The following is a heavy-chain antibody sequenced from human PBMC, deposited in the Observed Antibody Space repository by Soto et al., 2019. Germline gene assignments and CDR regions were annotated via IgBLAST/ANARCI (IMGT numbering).Heavy chain of an antibody. CDR3: AKDWAYYYYSSGYYYPTEIDY. J-gene: IGHJ4*02. Sequence: EVQLLESGGGLVQPGGSLRLSCAASGFTFSSYAMSWVRQAPGQGLEWVSAISGSGGSTYYADSVKGRFTISRDNSKNTLYLQMKSLRDEDTAVYYSAKDWAYYYYSSGYYYPTEIDYWGQGTLVPVSS. CDR1: GFTFSSYA. V-gene: IGHV3-23*01. CDR2: ISGSGGST. D-gene: IGHD3-22*01.